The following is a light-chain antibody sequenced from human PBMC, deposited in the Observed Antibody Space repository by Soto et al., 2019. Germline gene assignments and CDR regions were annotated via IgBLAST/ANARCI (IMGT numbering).Light chain of an antibody. CDR1: QSVSSN. V-gene: IGKV3-15*01. J-gene: IGKJ1*01. Sequence: EIVMTQSPATLSVSPGETATLSCRASQSVSSNLAWYQQKPGQAPRLLIYDASTRATGIPARFSGSGSGTEFTLTIGSLQSEDFAVYYCQQYNDWPRTFGQGTKVEIK. CDR2: DAS. CDR3: QQYNDWPRT.